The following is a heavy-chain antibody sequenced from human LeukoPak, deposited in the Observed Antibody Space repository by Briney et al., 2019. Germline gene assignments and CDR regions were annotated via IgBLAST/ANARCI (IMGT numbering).Heavy chain of an antibody. V-gene: IGHV3-11*04. J-gene: IGHJ4*02. CDR1: GFTVSSNY. CDR2: ISGSGGST. D-gene: IGHD6-13*01. Sequence: PGGSLRLSCAASGFTVSSNYMSWVRQAPGKGLEWVSAISGSGGSTYYADSVKGRFTISRDNAKNSLFLQMDSLRAEDTAVYYCAREGDAIAAAGTYYWGQGTLVTVSS. CDR3: AREGDAIAAAGTYY.